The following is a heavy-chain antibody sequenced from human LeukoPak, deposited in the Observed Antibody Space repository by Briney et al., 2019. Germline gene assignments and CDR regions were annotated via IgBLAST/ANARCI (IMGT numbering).Heavy chain of an antibody. J-gene: IGHJ4*02. V-gene: IGHV3-48*01. CDR1: GFTFSSYS. CDR3: ARDERWLPWRYFDY. CDR2: ISSSSSTL. Sequence: GGSLRLSCAASGFTFSSYSMNWVRQAPGKGLEWISYISSSSSTLYYADSVKGRFTISRDNAKNSLYLQMNSLRADDTAVYYCARDERWLPWRYFDYWAREPWSPSPQ. D-gene: IGHD5-24*01.